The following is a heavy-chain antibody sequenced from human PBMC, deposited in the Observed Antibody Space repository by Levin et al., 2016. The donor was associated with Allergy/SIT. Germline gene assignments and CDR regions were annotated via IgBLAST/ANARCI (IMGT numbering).Heavy chain of an antibody. CDR2: INPNSGGT. V-gene: IGHV1-2*02. Sequence: WVRQAPGQGLEWMGWINPNSGGTNYAQKFQGRVTMTRDTSISTAYMELSRLRSDDTAVYYCARDLYGYCSSTSCHRGNWFRPWGQGTLVTVSS. CDR3: ARDLYGYCSSTSCHRGNWFRP. J-gene: IGHJ5*02. D-gene: IGHD2-2*03.